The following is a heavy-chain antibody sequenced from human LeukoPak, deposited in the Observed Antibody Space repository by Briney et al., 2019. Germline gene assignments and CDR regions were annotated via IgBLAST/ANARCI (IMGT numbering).Heavy chain of an antibody. D-gene: IGHD3-22*01. V-gene: IGHV1-69*13. CDR2: IIPIFGTA. J-gene: IGHJ3*02. Sequence: ASVKVSCKASGGTFSSYAISWVRQAPGQGLEWMGGIIPIFGTANYAQKFQGRVTITADESTSTAYMELSSLRSEDTAVDYCARNQKITYYYDSSGYGAFDIWGQGTMVTVSS. CDR1: GGTFSSYA. CDR3: ARNQKITYYYDSSGYGAFDI.